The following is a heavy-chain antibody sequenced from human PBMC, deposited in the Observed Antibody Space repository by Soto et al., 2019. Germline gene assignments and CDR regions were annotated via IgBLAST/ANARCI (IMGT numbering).Heavy chain of an antibody. D-gene: IGHD3-9*01. CDR2: IYYSGST. V-gene: IGHV4-39*01. Sequence: PSETLSLTRTVSGGSISSSSYYWGWIRQPPGKGLEWIGSIYYSGSTYYNPSLKSRVTISVDTSKNQFSLKLSSVTAADTAVYYCARQLPHYDILTGYFYYFDYWGQGTLVTVSS. CDR3: ARQLPHYDILTGYFYYFDY. J-gene: IGHJ4*02. CDR1: GGSISSSSYY.